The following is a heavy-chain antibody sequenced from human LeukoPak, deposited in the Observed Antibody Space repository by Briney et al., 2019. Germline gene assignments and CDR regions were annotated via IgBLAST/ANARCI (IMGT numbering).Heavy chain of an antibody. CDR2: IYSGGSI. J-gene: IGHJ4*02. CDR3: ARALRDGYNRGIDY. Sequence: GGSLRLSCAASGFTVSSNYMTWVRQAPGKGLEWVSVIYSGGSILYADPVKGRFTISGDNSKNTLYLQMNSLRAEDTAVYYCARALRDGYNRGIDYWGQGTLVTVSS. D-gene: IGHD5-24*01. V-gene: IGHV3-66*01. CDR1: GFTVSSNY.